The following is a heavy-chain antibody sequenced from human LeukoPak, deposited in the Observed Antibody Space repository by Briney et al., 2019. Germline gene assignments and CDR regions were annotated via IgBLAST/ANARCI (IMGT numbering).Heavy chain of an antibody. Sequence: PGGSLRLSCAASGFTFSSYGMHWVRQAPGKGLEWVAFIRYDGSNKYYADSVKGRFTISRDNAKNSLYLQMNSLRAEDTAVYYCARNPYYYDSSGYLKYYYYYYYMDVWGKGTTVTVSS. V-gene: IGHV3-30*02. D-gene: IGHD3-22*01. CDR3: ARNPYYYDSSGYLKYYYYYYYMDV. J-gene: IGHJ6*03. CDR1: GFTFSSYG. CDR2: IRYDGSNK.